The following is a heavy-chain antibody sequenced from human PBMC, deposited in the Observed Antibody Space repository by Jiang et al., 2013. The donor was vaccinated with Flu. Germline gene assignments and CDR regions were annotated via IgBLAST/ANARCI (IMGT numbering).Heavy chain of an antibody. CDR3: ASSTVKTFDAFDI. J-gene: IGHJ3*02. Sequence: LLKPSETLSLICSVSGDPITSDGYFWGWIRQPPGKGLEWLASLYSSGSTYYPPSLKSRVTISRDTSRSQLSLKLTSVTAADTAVYYCASSTVKTFDAFDIWGQGTMVTVSS. CDR1: GDPITSDGYF. CDR2: LYSSGST. D-gene: IGHD4-11*01. V-gene: IGHV4-39*07.